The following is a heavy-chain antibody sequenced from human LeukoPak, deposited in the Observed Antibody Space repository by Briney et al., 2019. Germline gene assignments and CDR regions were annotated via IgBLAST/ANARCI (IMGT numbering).Heavy chain of an antibody. CDR3: ATEIGHYDILTGYYADIDY. CDR2: IIPIFGTA. Sequence: SVKVSCKASGYTFTTYGINWVRQAPGQGLEWMGRIIPIFGTANYAQKFQGRVTITTDESTSTAYMELSSLRSEDTAVYYCATEIGHYDILTGYYADIDYWGQGTLVTVSS. J-gene: IGHJ4*02. CDR1: GYTFTTYG. V-gene: IGHV1-69*05. D-gene: IGHD3-9*01.